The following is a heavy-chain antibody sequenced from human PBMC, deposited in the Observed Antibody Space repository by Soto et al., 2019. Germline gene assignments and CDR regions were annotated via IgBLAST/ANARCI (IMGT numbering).Heavy chain of an antibody. J-gene: IGHJ4*02. CDR2: ISSSSSYI. D-gene: IGHD3-22*01. V-gene: IGHV3-21*01. CDR1: GFTFSSYS. CDR3: ARTGDYYDSSGFVDY. Sequence: GSLRLSCAASGFTFSSYSMNWVRQAPGKGLEWVSSISSSSSYIYYADSVKGRFTISRDNAKNSLYLQMNSLRAEDTAVYYCARTGDYYDSSGFVDYWGQGTLVTVSS.